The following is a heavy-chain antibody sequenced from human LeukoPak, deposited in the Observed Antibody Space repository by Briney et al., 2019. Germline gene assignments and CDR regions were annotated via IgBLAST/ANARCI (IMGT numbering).Heavy chain of an antibody. D-gene: IGHD3-10*01. J-gene: IGHJ5*02. CDR3: AETPWFGELSENWFYP. CDR2: IIPIFGTA. CDR1: GGTFSSYA. V-gene: IGHV1-69*05. Sequence: ASVKVSCKASGGTFSSYAISWVRQAPGQGLEWMGRIIPIFGTANYAQKFQGRVTITTDESTSTAYMELSSLRSEGTGVYYCAETPWFGELSENWFYPWGQGTLVTVSS.